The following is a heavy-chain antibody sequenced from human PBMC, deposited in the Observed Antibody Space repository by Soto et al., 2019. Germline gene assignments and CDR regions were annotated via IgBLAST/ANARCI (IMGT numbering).Heavy chain of an antibody. D-gene: IGHD6-13*01. Sequence: PGGSLRLSCAASGFTFSNYAMKWVRQAPGKGLEWVSVIGSGGDGIHYADSVEGRFTISRDNSKNTVNLQMNSLRAEDTAVYYCARRGPGTYFDYWGQGTLVTVSS. V-gene: IGHV3-23*01. CDR1: GFTFSNYA. J-gene: IGHJ4*02. CDR3: ARRGPGTYFDY. CDR2: IGSGGDGI.